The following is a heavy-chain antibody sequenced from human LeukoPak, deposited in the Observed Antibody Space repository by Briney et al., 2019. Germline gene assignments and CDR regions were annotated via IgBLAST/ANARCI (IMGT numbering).Heavy chain of an antibody. Sequence: GGSLRLSCAASGFTFSSYAMSWVRQAPGKGLEWVSATSGSGGSTYYADSVKGRFTISRDNSKNTLYLQMNSLRAEDTAVYYYARGIAAAGFDYWGQGTLVTVSS. CDR1: GFTFSSYA. V-gene: IGHV3-23*01. D-gene: IGHD6-13*01. CDR3: ARGIAAAGFDY. CDR2: TSGSGGST. J-gene: IGHJ4*02.